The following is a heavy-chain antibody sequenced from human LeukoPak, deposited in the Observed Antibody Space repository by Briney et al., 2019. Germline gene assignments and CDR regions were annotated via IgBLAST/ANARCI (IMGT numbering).Heavy chain of an antibody. J-gene: IGHJ6*02. V-gene: IGHV3-21*01. D-gene: IGHD5-12*01. CDR1: GFTFSSYS. CDR2: ISSSSSYI. CDR3: AREGDIVATIASYYYYGMDV. Sequence: GGSLRLSCAASGFTFSSYSMNWVRQAPGKGREWVSSISSSSSYIYYADSVKGRFTISRDNAKNSLYLQMNSLRAEDTAVYYCAREGDIVATIASYYYYGMDVWGQGTTVTVSS.